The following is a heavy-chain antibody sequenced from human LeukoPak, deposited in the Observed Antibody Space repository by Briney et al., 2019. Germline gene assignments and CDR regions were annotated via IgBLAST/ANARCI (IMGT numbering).Heavy chain of an antibody. CDR3: ARHDSYSSSFPYNWFDP. CDR2: IIPLFGAP. V-gene: IGHV1-69*06. J-gene: IGHJ5*02. Sequence: SVKVSCKASGYTFTGYYMHWVRQAPGQGLEWMGGIIPLFGAPNYAQKFQGRVTITADKSTTTAYMELSSLRSEDTAVYFCARHDSYSSSFPYNWFDPWGQGTLVTVSS. D-gene: IGHD6-13*01. CDR1: GYTFTGYY.